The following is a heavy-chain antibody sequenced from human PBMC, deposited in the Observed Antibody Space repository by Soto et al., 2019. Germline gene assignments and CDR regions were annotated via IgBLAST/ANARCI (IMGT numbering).Heavy chain of an antibody. CDR3: ATDGPRGVRDPYSWLRS. CDR2: ISAYNGNT. V-gene: IGHV1-18*04. J-gene: IGHJ5*01. Sequence: GASVKVSCKASGYTFTSYGISWVRQAPGQGLEWMGWISAYNGNTNYAQKLQGRVTMTTDTSTSTAYMELRSLRSDDTAVYYCATDGPRGVRDPYSWLRSWDRGNRVIFCS. D-gene: IGHD1-1*01. CDR1: GYTFTSYG.